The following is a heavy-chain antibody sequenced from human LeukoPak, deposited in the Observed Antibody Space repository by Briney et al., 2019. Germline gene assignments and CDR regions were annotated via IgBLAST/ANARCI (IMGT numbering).Heavy chain of an antibody. CDR1: GGSISNISYY. CDR3: ATLRTGSWYFDY. V-gene: IGHV4-39*02. D-gene: IGHD1-14*01. J-gene: IGHJ4*02. Sequence: SETLSLTCTVSGGSISNISYYWAWLRQTPGKGLEWIGSIYYSGATNYNPSLESRLTISVDTSKNLFSLKLSSVTAADAAIYYCATLRTGSWYFDYWGQGTLVTVSS. CDR2: IYYSGAT.